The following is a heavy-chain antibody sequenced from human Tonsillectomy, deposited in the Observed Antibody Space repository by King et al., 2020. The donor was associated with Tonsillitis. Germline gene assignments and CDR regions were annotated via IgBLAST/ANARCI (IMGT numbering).Heavy chain of an antibody. V-gene: IGHV5-51*03. CDR2: IYPGDSDA. CDR1: GYSFPSFW. D-gene: IGHD6-19*01. Sequence: VQLVESGAEVKKPGESLKISCKGSGYSFPSFWIGWVRQTPGKGLEWMGIIYPGDSDAKYSPSFKGQVTFSADNSIDTASLQWSSLKASDTAMYYCARLGRGSGLHRGFDSWGQGTLVTVSS. CDR3: ARLGRGSGLHRGFDS. J-gene: IGHJ4*02.